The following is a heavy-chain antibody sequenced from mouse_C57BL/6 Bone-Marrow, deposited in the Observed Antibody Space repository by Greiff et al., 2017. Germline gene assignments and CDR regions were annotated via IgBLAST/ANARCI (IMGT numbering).Heavy chain of an antibody. D-gene: IGHD1-1*01. CDR1: GYTFTRYW. Sequence: QVHVKQSGAELAKPGASVKLSCKASGYTFTRYWMHWVKQRPGQGLEWIGYINPSSGYTKSNQKFKDKATLTADKSSSTAYMQLSSLTYEDSAVYYGARDYGSSPWFAYWGQGTLVTVSA. V-gene: IGHV1-7*01. CDR3: ARDYGSSPWFAY. J-gene: IGHJ3*01. CDR2: INPSSGYT.